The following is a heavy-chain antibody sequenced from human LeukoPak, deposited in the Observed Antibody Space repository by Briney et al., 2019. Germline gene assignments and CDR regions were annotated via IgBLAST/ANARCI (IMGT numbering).Heavy chain of an antibody. D-gene: IGHD1-20*01. Sequence: GGSLRLSCAASGFTFSSYSMNWVRQAPGKGLEWVSYISSSSSTIYYADSVKGRFTISRDNAKNSLCLQMNSLRDEDTAVYYCARDRPIITGWGQGTMVTVSS. CDR3: ARDRPIITG. CDR2: ISSSSSTI. J-gene: IGHJ3*01. CDR1: GFTFSSYS. V-gene: IGHV3-48*02.